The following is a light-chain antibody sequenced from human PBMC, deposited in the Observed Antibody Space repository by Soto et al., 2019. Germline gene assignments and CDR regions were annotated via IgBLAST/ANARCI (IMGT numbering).Light chain of an antibody. J-gene: IGKJ4*01. CDR2: GAS. Sequence: EIVLTQSPGTLSLSPGERATLSCRASQSVSSSYLAWYQQKPGQAPRQLIYGASSRATGIPDRFSGSGSGTYFTLTITRLEPEAFAVYYCKHYRTSFGGGTRVEIK. CDR3: KHYRTS. V-gene: IGKV3-20*01. CDR1: QSVSSSY.